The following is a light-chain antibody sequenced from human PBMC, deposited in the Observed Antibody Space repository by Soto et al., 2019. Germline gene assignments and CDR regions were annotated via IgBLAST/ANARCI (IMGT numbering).Light chain of an antibody. V-gene: IGLV2-14*01. CDR1: SSDVGGYNY. Sequence: HSLLTQPAPGSGSPGQAITLSRTGNSSDVGGYNYVSWYQQHPGKAPKFMIYDVSNRPSGVSNRFSGSKSGNTASLTISGLQAEDEADYYCSSYTTSNTRQIVFGTGTKVTVL. CDR3: SSYTTSNTRQIV. J-gene: IGLJ1*01. CDR2: DVS.